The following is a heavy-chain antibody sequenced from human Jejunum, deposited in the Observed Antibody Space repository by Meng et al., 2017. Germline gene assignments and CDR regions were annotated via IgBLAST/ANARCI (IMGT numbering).Heavy chain of an antibody. CDR3: ARDQDGAGPTVDY. V-gene: IGHV3-74*01. CDR2: IHSDGSGT. Sequence: EVQSGGAGGGLVAPGGSLGLSCAASGFPFSSYWMHWVRQAPGKGLVWVARIHSDGSGTTYADSVKGRFTISRDNAKNTLYLQMNSLRVEDTAVYYCARDQDGAGPTVDYWGQGTLVTVSS. D-gene: IGHD1-14*01. CDR1: GFPFSSYW. J-gene: IGHJ4*02.